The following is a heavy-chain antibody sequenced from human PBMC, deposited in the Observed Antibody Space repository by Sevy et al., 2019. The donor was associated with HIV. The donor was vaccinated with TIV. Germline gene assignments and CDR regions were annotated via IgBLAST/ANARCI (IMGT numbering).Heavy chain of an antibody. D-gene: IGHD1-26*01. CDR1: GGSISGNF. V-gene: IGHV4-59*01. Sequence: SETLSLTCSVSGGSISGNFWTWVRQPPGKGLEWIGYIYYSGSTNSNPSLKSRVSISLDTSKHQFSLRLNSVTAADTAVYYCASGSGSYYDAFDIWGQGTMVTVSS. CDR2: IYYSGST. CDR3: ASGSGSYYDAFDI. J-gene: IGHJ3*02.